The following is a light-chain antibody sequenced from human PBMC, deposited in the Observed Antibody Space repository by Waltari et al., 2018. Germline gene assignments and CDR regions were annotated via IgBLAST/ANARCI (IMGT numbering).Light chain of an antibody. CDR3: CSYAGGSYV. CDR1: SSDVGGYKY. V-gene: IGLV2-11*01. CDR2: DGT. J-gene: IGLJ1*01. Sequence: QSALTQPRSVSGSPGQSVTISCAGTSSDVGGYKYVSWYQQHPGKAPKLMISDGTQRPDGGPGRFSGSKSGTTASLAISGLQAEDEAEYYCCSYAGGSYVFGTGTKVTVL.